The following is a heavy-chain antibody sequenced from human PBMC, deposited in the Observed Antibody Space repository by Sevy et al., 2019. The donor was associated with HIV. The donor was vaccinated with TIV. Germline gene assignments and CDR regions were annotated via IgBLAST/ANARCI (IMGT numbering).Heavy chain of an antibody. V-gene: IGHV1-2*02. CDR2: INPDNGRT. CDR3: ARGFRYRSYWSAVDF. D-gene: IGHD3-10*01. J-gene: IGHJ4*02. CDR1: KYSFSDHY. Sequence: ASVKVSCKASKYSFSDHYIHWVRQAPGQGLEWMGWINPDNGRTNYAQKFQGRVTMTRDTSISTTYMEMSSLGSDYTAVYYCARGFRYRSYWSAVDFWGQGTLVTVSS.